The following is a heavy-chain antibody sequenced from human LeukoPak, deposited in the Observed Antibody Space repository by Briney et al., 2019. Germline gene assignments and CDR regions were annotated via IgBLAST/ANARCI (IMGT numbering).Heavy chain of an antibody. CDR2: IYSGGST. J-gene: IGHJ6*02. D-gene: IGHD6-13*01. CDR1: GFTVSSNY. CDR3: ARDIRYSSSSALYYYYGMDV. V-gene: IGHV3-53*01. Sequence: GGSLRLSCAASGFTVSSNYVSWVRQAPGKGLEWVSVIYSGGSTYYADSVKGRFTISRDNSKDTLYLQMNSLRAEDTAVYYCARDIRYSSSSALYYYYGMDVWGQGTTVTVSS.